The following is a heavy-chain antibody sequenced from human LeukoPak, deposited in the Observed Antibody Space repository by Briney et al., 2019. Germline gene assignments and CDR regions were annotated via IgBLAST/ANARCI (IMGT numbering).Heavy chain of an antibody. CDR3: AREVVVTAVYCMDV. V-gene: IGHV4-59*01. CDR1: GGSISSYY. CDR2: IYYSGST. D-gene: IGHD2-21*02. J-gene: IGHJ6*03. Sequence: PSETLSLTCTVSGGSISSYYWSWIRQRPGKGRGWSGYIYYSGSTNYNPSLKSRVTISVDTSKNQFSLRLSSVTAADTAVYYCAREVVVTAVYCMDVWGKGTTVTVS.